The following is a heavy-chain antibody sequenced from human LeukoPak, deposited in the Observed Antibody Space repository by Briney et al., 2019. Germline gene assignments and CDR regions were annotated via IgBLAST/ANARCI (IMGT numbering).Heavy chain of an antibody. CDR1: GGSISSYY. V-gene: IGHV4-4*09. J-gene: IGHJ3*02. Sequence: SETLSLTCTVSGGSISSYYWSWIRQPPGKGLEWIGYIYTSGSTNYNPSPKSRVTISVDTSKNQFSLKLSSVTAADTAVYYCAGPTDDAFDIWGQGTMVTVSS. CDR3: AGPTDDAFDI. D-gene: IGHD1-26*01. CDR2: IYTSGST.